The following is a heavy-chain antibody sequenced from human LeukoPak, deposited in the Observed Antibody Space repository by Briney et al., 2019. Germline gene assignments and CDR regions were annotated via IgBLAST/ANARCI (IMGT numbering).Heavy chain of an antibody. CDR3: ARVRSITMVRGARPGAFDI. V-gene: IGHV3-53*01. CDR2: IYSGGST. CDR1: GFTVSSNY. D-gene: IGHD3-10*01. J-gene: IGHJ3*02. Sequence: GGSLRLSCAASGFTVSSNYMSWVRQAPGKGLEWVSVIYSGGSTYYADSVKGRFTISRDNSKNTLYLQMNSLRAEDTAVYYCARVRSITMVRGARPGAFDIWGQGTIVTVSS.